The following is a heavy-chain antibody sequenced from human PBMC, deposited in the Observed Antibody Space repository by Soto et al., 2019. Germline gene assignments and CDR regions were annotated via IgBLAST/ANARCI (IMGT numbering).Heavy chain of an antibody. CDR3: ARDQPDTAMLDVFDI. V-gene: IGHV3-21*01. J-gene: IGHJ3*02. Sequence: GGSLRLSCAASGFTFSSYSMNWVLQAPGKGLEWVSSISSSSSYIYYADSVKGRFTISRDNAKNSLYLQMNSLRAEDTAVYYCARDQPDTAMLDVFDIWGQGTMVTVSS. CDR2: ISSSSSYI. CDR1: GFTFSSYS. D-gene: IGHD5-18*01.